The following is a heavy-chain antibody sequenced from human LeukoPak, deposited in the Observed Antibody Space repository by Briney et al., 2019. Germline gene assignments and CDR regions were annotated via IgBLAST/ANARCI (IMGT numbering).Heavy chain of an antibody. CDR3: ARVGGGGYNYEAFDI. J-gene: IGHJ3*02. Sequence: GGSLRLSCAASGFTFSSYSMNWVRQAPGKGLEWVPSIGSSSSYIYYADSVKGRFTISRDNAKNSLYLQMNSLRAEDTAVYYCARVGGGGYNYEAFDIWGQGTMVTVSS. CDR2: IGSSSSYI. D-gene: IGHD5-24*01. V-gene: IGHV3-21*01. CDR1: GFTFSSYS.